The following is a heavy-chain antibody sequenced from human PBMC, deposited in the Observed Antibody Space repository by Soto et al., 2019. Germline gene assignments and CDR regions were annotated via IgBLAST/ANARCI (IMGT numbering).Heavy chain of an antibody. CDR2: IIPILGIA. Sequence: SVKVSCKASGGTFSSYTISWVRQAPGQGLEWMGRIIPILGIANYAQKFQGRVTITADKSTSTAYMELSSLRSEDTAVYYCATEEDTAMVKAYYYYGMDVWGQGTTVTVSS. V-gene: IGHV1-69*02. J-gene: IGHJ6*02. CDR1: GGTFSSYT. CDR3: ATEEDTAMVKAYYYYGMDV. D-gene: IGHD5-18*01.